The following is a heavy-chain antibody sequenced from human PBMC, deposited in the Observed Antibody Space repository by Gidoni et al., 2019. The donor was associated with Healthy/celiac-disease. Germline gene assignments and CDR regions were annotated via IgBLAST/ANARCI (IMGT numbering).Heavy chain of an antibody. J-gene: IGHJ5*02. D-gene: IGHD2-2*01. V-gene: IGHV2-5*02. CDR2: IYGDDDK. CDR1: GFSLSTSGVG. Sequence: QITLKESGPTLVNPTQPLTLTCTFSGFSLSTSGVGVGCIRQPPGKALEWLALIYGDDDKRYSPSLKSRLTNTKDTSKNQVVLTMTNMDPVDTATYYCAQTGAGVVVVPAAINWFDPWGQGTLVTVSS. CDR3: AQTGAGVVVVPAAINWFDP.